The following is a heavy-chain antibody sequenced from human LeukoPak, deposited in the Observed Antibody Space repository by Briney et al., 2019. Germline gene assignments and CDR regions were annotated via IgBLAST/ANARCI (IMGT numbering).Heavy chain of an antibody. CDR2: IYSGGST. CDR3: ARDLGSAPLDY. J-gene: IGHJ4*02. D-gene: IGHD3-16*01. V-gene: IGHV3-66*01. Sequence: GGSLRLSCAASGFTVSSNYMSWVRQAPGKGLEWVSVIYSGGSTYYADSVKGRFTISRDNSKNTLYLQMNSLRAEDTAVYYCARDLGSAPLDYWGQGTLVTVSS. CDR1: GFTVSSNY.